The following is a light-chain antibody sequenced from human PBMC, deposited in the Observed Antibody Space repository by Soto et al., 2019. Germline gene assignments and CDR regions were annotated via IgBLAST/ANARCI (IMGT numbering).Light chain of an antibody. V-gene: IGKV3-15*01. J-gene: IGKJ5*01. CDR2: YAS. CDR3: QQYNTWPIT. Sequence: EIVMTQSPVTLSVSPGERATLSCRASQNVGNALAWYQHKPGQAPRLLISYASTRATAISPRFSGSGSGTEFTLTISNLHSEDFAIYYCQQYNTWPITFGQGTRL. CDR1: QNVGNA.